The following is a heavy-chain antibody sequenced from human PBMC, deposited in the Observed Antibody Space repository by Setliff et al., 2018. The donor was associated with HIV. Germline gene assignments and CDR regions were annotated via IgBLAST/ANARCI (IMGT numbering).Heavy chain of an antibody. J-gene: IGHJ4*02. CDR3: ARSPRIGVAGEFEY. CDR2: IYTSGSV. CDR1: GCSISSYY. D-gene: IGHD6-19*01. V-gene: IGHV4-4*09. Sequence: SETLSLTCTVSGCSISSYYWSWIRQPPGKGLEWIGYIYTSGSVNYNPSLNSRVTITVDTSKNQFSLKVNSVTAADTAVYYCARSPRIGVAGEFEYWGQGTLVTVSS.